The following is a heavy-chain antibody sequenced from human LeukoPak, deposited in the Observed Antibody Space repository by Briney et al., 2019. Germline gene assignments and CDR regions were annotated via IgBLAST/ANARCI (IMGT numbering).Heavy chain of an antibody. CDR1: GYTFTGYY. J-gene: IGHJ4*02. V-gene: IGHV1-2*02. CDR3: ARLCSSTSCYTGPDPDY. CDR2: INPNSGGT. D-gene: IGHD2-2*02. Sequence: GASVKVSCKASGYTFTGYYMHWVRQAPGQGLEWMGWINPNSGGTNYAQKFQGRVTMTRDTSISTAYMGLSRLRSDDTAVYYCARLCSSTSCYTGPDPDYWGQGTLVTVSS.